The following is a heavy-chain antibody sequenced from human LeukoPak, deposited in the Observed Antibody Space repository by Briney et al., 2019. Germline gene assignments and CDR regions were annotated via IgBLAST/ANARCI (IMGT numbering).Heavy chain of an antibody. V-gene: IGHV4-30-4*01. Sequence: SETLSLTCTVSGGSISSGDYYWSWIRQPPGKGLEWIGYIYYSGSTYYNPSLKSRVTISVDTSKNQFSPKLSSVTAADTAVYYSAGRKPYYFDYWGQGTLVTVSS. D-gene: IGHD1-14*01. CDR2: IYYSGST. J-gene: IGHJ4*02. CDR3: AGRKPYYFDY. CDR1: GGSISSGDYY.